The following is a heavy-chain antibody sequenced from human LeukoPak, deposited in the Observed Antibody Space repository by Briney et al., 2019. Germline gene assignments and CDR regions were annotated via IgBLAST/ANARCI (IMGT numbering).Heavy chain of an antibody. V-gene: IGHV4-39*01. Sequence: PSETVSLTCTVSGGSISSSSYYWGWIRQPPGKGLEWIGSIYYSGSTYYNPSLKSRVTISVDTSKNQFSLKLSSVTAADTAVYYCASGDSSSSRLTTVDYWGQGPLVTVSS. J-gene: IGHJ4*02. CDR3: ASGDSSSSRLTTVDY. CDR1: GGSISSSSYY. D-gene: IGHD6-6*01. CDR2: IYYSGST.